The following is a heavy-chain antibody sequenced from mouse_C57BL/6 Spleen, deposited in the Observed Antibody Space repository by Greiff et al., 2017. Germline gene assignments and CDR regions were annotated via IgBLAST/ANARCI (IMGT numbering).Heavy chain of an antibody. D-gene: IGHD2-5*01. V-gene: IGHV1-55*01. CDR1: GYTFTSYW. J-gene: IGHJ1*03. CDR2: IYPGSGST. Sequence: VQLQQPGAELVKPGASVKMSCKASGYTFTSYWITWVKQRPGPGLEWIGDIYPGSGSTNYNEKFKCKATLTVDTSSSTAYMQLSSLTSEDSAVYYCSRKGGLNSNLWDFDGWGTGTTVTVSS. CDR3: SRKGGLNSNLWDFDG.